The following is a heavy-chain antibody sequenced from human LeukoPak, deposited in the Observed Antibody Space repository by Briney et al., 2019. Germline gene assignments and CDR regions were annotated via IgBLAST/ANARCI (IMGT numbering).Heavy chain of an antibody. CDR3: ATTKYYDFWSGYYTENYFDY. Sequence: PSETLSLTCTVSGGLISSYYWSCIRHPPGKGLEWIGYIYYGGSTNYNPSLKSRVTISVDTSKNQFSLKLSSVTAADTAVYYCATTKYYDFWSGYYTENYFDYWGQGTLVTVSS. V-gene: IGHV4-59*01. J-gene: IGHJ4*02. D-gene: IGHD3-3*01. CDR1: GGLISSYY. CDR2: IYYGGST.